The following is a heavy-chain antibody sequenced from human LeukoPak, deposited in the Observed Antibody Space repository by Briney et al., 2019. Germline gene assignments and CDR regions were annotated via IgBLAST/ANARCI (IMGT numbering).Heavy chain of an antibody. CDR1: GGSISSYY. J-gene: IGHJ3*02. CDR2: IYYSGST. Sequence: TSETLSLTCTVSGGSISSYYWSWIRQPPGKGLEWIGYIYYSGSTNYNPSLKSRVTISVDTTKNQFSLKLSSVTAADTAVYYCARYGVLRYFDWSGGAFDIWGQGTMVTVSS. CDR3: ARYGVLRYFDWSGGAFDI. D-gene: IGHD3-9*01. V-gene: IGHV4-59*12.